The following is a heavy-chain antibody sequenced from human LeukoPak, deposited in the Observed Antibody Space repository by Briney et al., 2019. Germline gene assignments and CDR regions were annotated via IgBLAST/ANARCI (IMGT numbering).Heavy chain of an antibody. J-gene: IGHJ4*02. CDR1: GGTLSSYA. CDR3: AWSRSGRISV. CDR2: IISIFGTA. V-gene: IGHV1-69*05. Sequence: ASVKVSCKASGGTLSSYAISWVRQAPGQGLEWMGGIISIFGTANYAQKFQGRVTITTDESTSTAYMELSSLRSEDTAVYYCAWSRSGRISVWGQGTLVTVSS. D-gene: IGHD3-10*01.